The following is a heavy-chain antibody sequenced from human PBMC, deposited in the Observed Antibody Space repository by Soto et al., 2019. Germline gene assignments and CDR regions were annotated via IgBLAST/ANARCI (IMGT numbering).Heavy chain of an antibody. Sequence: SVKVSCKASGGTFSSYAISWVRQAPGQGLEWMGGIIPIFGTANYAQKFQGRVTITADESTSAAYMELSSLRSEDTAVYYCARWGGAIYYYYGMDVWGQGTTVTVSS. CDR1: GGTFSSYA. D-gene: IGHD3-16*01. V-gene: IGHV1-69*13. J-gene: IGHJ6*02. CDR3: ARWGGAIYYYYGMDV. CDR2: IIPIFGTA.